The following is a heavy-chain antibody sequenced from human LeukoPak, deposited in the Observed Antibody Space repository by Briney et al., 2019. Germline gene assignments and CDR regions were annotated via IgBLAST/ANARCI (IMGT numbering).Heavy chain of an antibody. J-gene: IGHJ4*02. V-gene: IGHV3-66*01. D-gene: IGHD3-10*01. CDR1: GFTFSDYY. CDR3: ARDWGDRGAIDY. Sequence: HLGGSVRLSCAASGFTFSDYYMSWVRPAPGKGREWVSLIYRDGNTYYADSVKSRFTISRDNYENMLYLQMNNLRPEDTAVYYCARDWGDRGAIDYWGQGTRV. CDR2: IYRDGNT.